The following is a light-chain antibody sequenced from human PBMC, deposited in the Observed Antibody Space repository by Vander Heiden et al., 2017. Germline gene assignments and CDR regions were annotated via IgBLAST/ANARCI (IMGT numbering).Light chain of an antibody. CDR2: GAS. CDR1: QGISKY. V-gene: IGKV1-9*01. Sequence: IELTPSPSSLYASVGASATTPCRASQGISKYLAWYQQKPGKAPNLLIYGASTLQTGVPSRFSGSGYGTDFTLTISSLQPEDFATYDCQQLDRYPRTFGGGTKVEIK. J-gene: IGKJ4*01. CDR3: QQLDRYPRT.